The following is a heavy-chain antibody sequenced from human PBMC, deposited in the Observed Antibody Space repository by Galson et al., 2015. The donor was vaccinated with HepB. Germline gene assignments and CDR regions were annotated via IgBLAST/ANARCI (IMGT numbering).Heavy chain of an antibody. CDR2: IGNDGSNK. D-gene: IGHD6-13*01. CDR3: ARERINIAYEGSAFDI. Sequence: SLRLSCAVSGLTFSTYGMHWVRKAPGKGLEWVAVIGNDGSNKNYADSVKGRFSIFRDNSKNMLYLQMNSLRAEDTAVYYCARERINIAYEGSAFDIWGQGTMVTVSS. J-gene: IGHJ3*02. V-gene: IGHV3-33*01. CDR1: GLTFSTYG.